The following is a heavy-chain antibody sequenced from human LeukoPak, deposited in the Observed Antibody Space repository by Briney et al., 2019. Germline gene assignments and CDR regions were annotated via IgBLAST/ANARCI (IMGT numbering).Heavy chain of an antibody. CDR3: ARVVQQWLVQEYYFDY. J-gene: IGHJ4*02. V-gene: IGHV1-2*02. D-gene: IGHD6-19*01. CDR1: GYTFTGYY. CDR2: INPNSGGT. Sequence: ASVEVSCKASGYTFTGYYMHWVRQAPGQGLEWMGWINPNSGGTNYAQEFQGRVTMTRDTSISTAYMELSRLRSDDTAVYYCARVVQQWLVQEYYFDYWGQGTLVTVSS.